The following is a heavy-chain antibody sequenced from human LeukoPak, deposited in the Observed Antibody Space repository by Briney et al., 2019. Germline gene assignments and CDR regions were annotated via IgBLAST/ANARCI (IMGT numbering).Heavy chain of an antibody. V-gene: IGHV1-18*01. CDR2: ISAYNGKT. D-gene: IGHD3-10*01. J-gene: IGHJ4*02. CDR3: ARATPDYYGSGSPY. CDR1: GYTFTSYG. Sequence: ASVKVSCKASGYTFTSYGICGVRQAPGQGLEWMGWISAYNGKTNYAQKLQGRVTMTTDASTSTAYLELRSLRSDDTAVYYCARATPDYYGSGSPYWGQGTLVTVSS.